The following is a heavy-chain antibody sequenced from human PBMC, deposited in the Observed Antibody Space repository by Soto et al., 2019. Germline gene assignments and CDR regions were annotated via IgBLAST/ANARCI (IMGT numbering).Heavy chain of an antibody. CDR3: ATSENSGWYLTFDY. D-gene: IGHD6-19*01. CDR1: GFTFSSYG. V-gene: IGHV3-33*01. CDR2: IWYDGSNK. Sequence: GGSLRLSCAASGFTFSSYGMHWVRQAPGKGLEWVAVIWYDGSNKYYADSVKGRFTISRDNSKNTLYLQMNSLRAEDTAVYYCATSENSGWYLTFDYWGQGTLVTVSS. J-gene: IGHJ4*02.